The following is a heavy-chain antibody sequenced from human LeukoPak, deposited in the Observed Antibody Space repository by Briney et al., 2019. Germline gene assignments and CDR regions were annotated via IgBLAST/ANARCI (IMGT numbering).Heavy chain of an antibody. CDR3: AKDGRVHNRYYWGYLDD. Sequence: PGRSLRLSCGASGFRFGDYAMHWVRQVPGKGLEWVSGIAWDSNNIDYADSVKGRFTISRDNAKNSLYLHMNSLRDEDTALYYCAKDGRVHNRYYWGYLDDWGQGTLVTVTS. J-gene: IGHJ4*02. CDR1: GFRFGDYA. CDR2: IAWDSNNI. D-gene: IGHD2/OR15-2a*01. V-gene: IGHV3-9*01.